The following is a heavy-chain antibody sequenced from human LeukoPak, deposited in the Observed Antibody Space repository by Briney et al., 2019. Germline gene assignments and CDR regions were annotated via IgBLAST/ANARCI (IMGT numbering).Heavy chain of an antibody. CDR2: ISTYNGNT. CDR3: ARFFWSGLNNWFDP. J-gene: IGHJ5*02. CDR1: GYTFTSYG. D-gene: IGHD3-3*01. Sequence: ASVKVSCKASGYTFTSYGISWVRQAPGQGLEWMGWISTYNGNTNYAQKLQGRVTMTTDTSTSTAYMELRSLRSDDTAVYYCARFFWSGLNNWFDPWGQGTLVTVSS. V-gene: IGHV1-18*01.